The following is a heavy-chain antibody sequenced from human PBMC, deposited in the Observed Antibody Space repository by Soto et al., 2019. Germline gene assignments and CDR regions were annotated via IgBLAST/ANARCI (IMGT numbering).Heavy chain of an antibody. J-gene: IGHJ4*02. V-gene: IGHV3-30-3*02. CDR1: AFSFSHYA. CDR3: VKSRGGNNFDFFD. CDR2: ISYDGNIK. D-gene: IGHD5-12*01. Sequence: GGSLRLSCGASAFSFSHYAMHWVRQAPGKGLECVAVISYDGNIKRYADSVKGRFTISRDNSKNTLYLQMSSLSADDTAVYYCVKSRGGNNFDFFDWGQGALVTVSS.